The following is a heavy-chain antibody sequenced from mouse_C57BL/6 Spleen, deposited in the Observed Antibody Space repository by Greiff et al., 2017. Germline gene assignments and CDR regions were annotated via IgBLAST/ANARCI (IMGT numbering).Heavy chain of an antibody. J-gene: IGHJ4*01. CDR2: ISDGGSYT. CDR1: GFTFSSYA. V-gene: IGHV5-4*03. Sequence: EVMLVESGGGLVKPGGSLKLSCAASGFTFSSYAMSWVRQTPEQRLEWVATISDGGSYTYYPDNVKGRFTISRDNAKNNLYLQMSHLKSEDTAMYYCARSGYGYDVAHYYPMDCWGQGTSVTVSS. CDR3: ARSGYGYDVAHYYPMDC. D-gene: IGHD2-2*01.